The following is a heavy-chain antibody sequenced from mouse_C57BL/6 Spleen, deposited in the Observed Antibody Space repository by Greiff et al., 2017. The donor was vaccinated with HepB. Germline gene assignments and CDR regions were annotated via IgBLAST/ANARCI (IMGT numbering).Heavy chain of an antibody. CDR3: AREGRIFDY. CDR2: INPNNGDT. J-gene: IGHJ2*01. Sequence: EVQLQQSGPELVKPGASVKMSCKASGYTFTDYNMHWVKQSHGKSLEGIGYINPNNGDTSDNQKFKGKAKLTVNKSSSTAYLELRSLTSEDSAVYYCAREGRIFDYWGQGTTLTVSS. V-gene: IGHV1-22*01. CDR1: GYTFTDYN. D-gene: IGHD1-1*01.